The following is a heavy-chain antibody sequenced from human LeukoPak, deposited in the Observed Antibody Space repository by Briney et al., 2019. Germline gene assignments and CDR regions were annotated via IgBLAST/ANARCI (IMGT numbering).Heavy chain of an antibody. CDR1: GFTFRTYW. CDR3: AQSGGTDV. V-gene: IGHV3-74*01. J-gene: IGHJ6*02. CDR2: ISADGSST. Sequence: GGSLRLSCAASGFTFRTYWMHWVRQVPGKGLVWVSRISADGSSTNYADSVKGRFTISRDNSKNMLSLQMSSLRAEDTAVYYCAQSGGTDVWGQGTTVTVSS.